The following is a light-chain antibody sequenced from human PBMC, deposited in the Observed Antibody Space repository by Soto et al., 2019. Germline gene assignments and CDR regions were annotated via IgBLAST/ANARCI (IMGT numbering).Light chain of an antibody. V-gene: IGKV1-27*01. CDR1: QGISNY. Sequence: DIQMTQSPSSLSASVGDRAAITCRASQGISNYLAWYQQKQRKVPKLLIYAASTLQSGVPSRFSGRGSGTDFTITISSLQRADVATSYCQKYNRGPGKFGQGTNVESK. J-gene: IGKJ1*01. CDR3: QKYNRGPGK. CDR2: AAS.